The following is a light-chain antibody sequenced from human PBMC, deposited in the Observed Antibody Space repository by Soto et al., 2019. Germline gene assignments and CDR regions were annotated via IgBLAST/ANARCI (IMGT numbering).Light chain of an antibody. V-gene: IGLV2-14*01. Sequence: QSVLTQPASVSGSPGQSITISCTGTSSDVGDYNYVSWYQQHPGKAPKLMIFDVSNRPSGVSNRFSGSKSGNTASLTISGHQAEDDADYYCRSYTSSSTRVFGAGTKLTVL. CDR2: DVS. J-gene: IGLJ1*01. CDR3: RSYTSSSTRV. CDR1: SSDVGDYNY.